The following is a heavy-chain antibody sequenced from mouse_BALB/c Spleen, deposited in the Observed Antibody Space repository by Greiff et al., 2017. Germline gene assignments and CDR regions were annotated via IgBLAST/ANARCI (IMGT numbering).Heavy chain of an antibody. V-gene: IGHV1-77*01. CDR3: ARSGYGNYPWFAY. CDR2: IYPGSGST. J-gene: IGHJ3*01. Sequence: QVQLKESGPELVKPGASVKMSCKASGYTFTDYVISWVKQRTGQGLEWIGEIYPGSGSTYYNEKFKGKATLTADKSSNTAYMQLSSLTSEDSAVYFCARSGYGNYPWFAYWGQGTLVTVSA. CDR1: GYTFTDYV. D-gene: IGHD2-1*01.